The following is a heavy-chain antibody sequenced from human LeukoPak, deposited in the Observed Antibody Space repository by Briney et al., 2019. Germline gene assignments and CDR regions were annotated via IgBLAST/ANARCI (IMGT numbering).Heavy chain of an antibody. V-gene: IGHV3-30-3*01. CDR3: AKDSMITFGGVIVRRYFQH. D-gene: IGHD3-16*02. J-gene: IGHJ1*01. CDR2: ISYDGSNK. CDR1: GFTFSSYA. Sequence: GGSLRLSCAASGFTFSSYAMHWVRQAPGKGLEWVAVISYDGSNKYYADSVKGRFTISRDNSKNTLYLQMNSLRAEDTAVYYCAKDSMITFGGVIVRRYFQHWGQGTLVTVSS.